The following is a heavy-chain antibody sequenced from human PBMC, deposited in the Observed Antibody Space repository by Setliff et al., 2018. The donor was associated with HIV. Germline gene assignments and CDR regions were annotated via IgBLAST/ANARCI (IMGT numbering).Heavy chain of an antibody. Sequence: SETLSLTCTVSGGSISSSSYYWGWIRQPPGKGLEWIGSIFCSGSTYYNPSLKSRVTISVDTSKSLFSLKLGSVTAADTAVYYCARHAGSRGYYPRPFDYWGQGTLVTVS. CDR1: GGSISSSSYY. V-gene: IGHV4-39*01. D-gene: IGHD3-22*01. J-gene: IGHJ4*02. CDR2: IFCSGST. CDR3: ARHAGSRGYYPRPFDY.